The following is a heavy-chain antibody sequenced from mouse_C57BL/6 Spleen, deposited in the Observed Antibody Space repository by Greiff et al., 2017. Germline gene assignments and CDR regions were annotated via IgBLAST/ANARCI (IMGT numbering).Heavy chain of an antibody. D-gene: IGHD2-5*01. Sequence: EVMLVESGGGLVKPGGSLKLSCAASGFTFSDYGMHWVRQAPEKGLEWVAYISSGSSTLYYADTVKGRFTISRDNAKNTLFLQMTSLRSEDTAMYYCARRGYYSNGYAMDYWGQGTSVTVSS. CDR1: GFTFSDYG. CDR2: ISSGSSTL. J-gene: IGHJ4*01. CDR3: ARRGYYSNGYAMDY. V-gene: IGHV5-17*01.